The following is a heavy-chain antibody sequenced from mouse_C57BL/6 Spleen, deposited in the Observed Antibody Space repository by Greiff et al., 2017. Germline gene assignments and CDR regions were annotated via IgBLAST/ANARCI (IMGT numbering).Heavy chain of an antibody. D-gene: IGHD1-1*01. CDR1: GYTFTGYW. Sequence: QVQLQQPGTELVKPGASVKLSCKATGYTFTGYWIEWVKQRPGHGLEWIGEILPGSGSTNYNEKFKGKATLTADTSSNTAYMQLHSLTTEDSAIYYCSRDYTVVATKRYDYWGQGTTLTVSS. V-gene: IGHV1-9*01. CDR2: ILPGSGST. CDR3: SRDYTVVATKRYDY. J-gene: IGHJ2*01.